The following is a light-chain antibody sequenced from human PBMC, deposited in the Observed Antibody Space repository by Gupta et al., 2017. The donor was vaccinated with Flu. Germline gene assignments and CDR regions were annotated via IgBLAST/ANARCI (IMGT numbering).Light chain of an antibody. J-gene: IGKJ4*01. CDR3: QQSFSSPLT. V-gene: IGKV1-39*01. CDR1: QTIDHF. CDR2: AAS. Sequence: DTVTISCRASQTIDHFLNWYQHKPGKAPTLLIHAASNLDTGVPSRFSGTGSGADFSLTINSLQPDDFAIYYCQQSFSSPLTFGGGTKLEI.